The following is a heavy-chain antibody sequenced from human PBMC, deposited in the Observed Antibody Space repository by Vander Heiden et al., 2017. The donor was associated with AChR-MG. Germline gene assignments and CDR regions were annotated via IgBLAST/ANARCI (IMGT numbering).Heavy chain of an antibody. J-gene: IGHJ4*02. D-gene: IGHD6-6*01. CDR3: AREYSSSSGRVFDY. V-gene: IGHV1-2*02. Sequence: QVHLVQSGAALNKPGASVKVSCESSGYRLTGYYMHWVRQAPGQGLEWMGWINPNSGGTTYAQKFQGRVTMTRDTSISTAYMELSSLRSDDTAVYYCAREYSSSSGRVFDYWGQGTLVTVSS. CDR2: INPNSGGT. CDR1: GYRLTGYY.